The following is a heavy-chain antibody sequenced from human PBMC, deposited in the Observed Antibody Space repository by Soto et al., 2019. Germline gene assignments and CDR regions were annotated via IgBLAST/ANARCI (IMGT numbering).Heavy chain of an antibody. CDR3: ARDPWRTPPEAAFDV. J-gene: IGHJ3*01. Sequence: SETLSLTCTVSGGSISSAGYYWSWIRQHPGKGLEWIGYIYFSGVTYYNPSLESRVTISADTSKNQFSLRLSSVTAADTAVYYCARDPWRTPPEAAFDVWGQGTKVTVSS. D-gene: IGHD1-1*01. CDR1: GGSISSAGYY. V-gene: IGHV4-31*03. CDR2: IYFSGVT.